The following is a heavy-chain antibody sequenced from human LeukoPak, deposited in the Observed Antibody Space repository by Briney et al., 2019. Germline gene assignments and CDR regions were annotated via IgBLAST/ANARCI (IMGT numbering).Heavy chain of an antibody. V-gene: IGHV3-33*01. CDR2: IWYDGSNR. CDR1: GFIFSNYG. J-gene: IGHJ4*02. Sequence: GGSLRLSCAASGFIFSNYGMHWVRQAPGKGLEWVAVIWYDGSNRYYADSAKGRFTISRDNSENTLYLQMNSLRAEDTAVYYCVRAGALVIREYYFDYWGQGTLVTVSS. D-gene: IGHD3-9*01. CDR3: VRAGALVIREYYFDY.